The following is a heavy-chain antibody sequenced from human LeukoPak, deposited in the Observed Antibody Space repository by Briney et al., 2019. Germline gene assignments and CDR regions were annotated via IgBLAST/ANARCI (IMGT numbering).Heavy chain of an antibody. CDR3: ARLDYYHFDY. CDR1: GGSISRYY. D-gene: IGHD3-22*01. V-gene: IGHV4-59*01. Sequence: KPSETLSLTCTVSGGSISRYYWSWIRQPPGKGLEWIGYISYSGSTKYNPSLMSRVTISVDTSKNQFSLKLSSATAADTAVYYCARLDYYHFDYWGQGTVVTVSS. CDR2: ISYSGST. J-gene: IGHJ4*02.